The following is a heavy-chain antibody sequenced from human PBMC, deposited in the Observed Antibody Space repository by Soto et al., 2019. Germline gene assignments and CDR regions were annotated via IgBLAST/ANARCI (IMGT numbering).Heavy chain of an antibody. V-gene: IGHV1-46*01. Sequence: ASGNGSCKGSGYTFTSYHMHWVRQAPEQEPEWMGIINPSGGSTSCAQKIQGRVTMARDAYTSTVYTELSSLRSEDTAVYYCARYLLAAAGGVPPGYYYGMDVWGQGTTVTVSS. D-gene: IGHD6-13*01. CDR3: ARYLLAAAGGVPPGYYYGMDV. CDR1: GYTFTSYH. CDR2: INPSGGST. J-gene: IGHJ6*02.